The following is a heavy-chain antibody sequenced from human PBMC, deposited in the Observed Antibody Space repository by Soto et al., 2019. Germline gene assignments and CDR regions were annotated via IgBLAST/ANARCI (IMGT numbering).Heavy chain of an antibody. CDR1: AGLPRRSTNY. V-gene: IGHV4-39*01. Sequence: LSKSGSAGLPRRSTNYVGRIRQATGKGLEWIGSIYYSGSTYYNLSLKSRVTISVDTSKNQFSLKLSSVTAADTAVYYCASHGRAVVTPIGFLDYWGQGTLVTVS. J-gene: IGHJ4*02. D-gene: IGHD2-21*02. CDR3: ASHGRAVVTPIGFLDY. CDR2: IYYSGST.